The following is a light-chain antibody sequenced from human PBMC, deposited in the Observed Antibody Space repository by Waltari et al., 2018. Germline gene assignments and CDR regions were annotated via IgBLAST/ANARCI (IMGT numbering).Light chain of an antibody. Sequence: DIQMTQSPSSLSASVGDTVTITCRASKSISRWLDWYQQKPGKAPKLLIYKASSLQVGVPSRFSGSGSETEFTLMISSLQPEDFASYFCLQYRNSPHIFGQGTKVEIK. CDR3: LQYRNSPHI. CDR2: KAS. CDR1: KSISRW. V-gene: IGKV1D-16*01. J-gene: IGKJ2*01.